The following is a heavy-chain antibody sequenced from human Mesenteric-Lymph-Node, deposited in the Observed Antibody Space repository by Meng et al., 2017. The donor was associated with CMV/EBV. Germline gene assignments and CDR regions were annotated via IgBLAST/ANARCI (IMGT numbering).Heavy chain of an antibody. V-gene: IGHV4-4*02. CDR2: ISVRGST. J-gene: IGHJ4*02. D-gene: IGHD3-3*01. CDR3: ARTQYYDFWNGYHLDY. CDR1: GGSISSADW. Sequence: GSLRLSCAVSGGSISSADWWSWVRLTPGKGLEWIGEISVRGSTSYKPSLKSRVSMSIDNSKSQFSLRLTSVTAADTAVYYCARTQYYDFWNGYHLDYWGQGTLVTVSS.